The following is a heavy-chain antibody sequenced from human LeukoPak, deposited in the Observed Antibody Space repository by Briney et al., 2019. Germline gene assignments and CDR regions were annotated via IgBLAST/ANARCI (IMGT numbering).Heavy chain of an antibody. CDR2: ISYDGSNK. CDR3: AKGGYRDAFDI. J-gene: IGHJ3*02. D-gene: IGHD3-22*01. Sequence: GGSLRLSCAASGFTFSSYGMHWVRQAPGKGLEWVAVISYDGSNKYYADSVKGRFTISRDNSKNTLYLQMNSLRAEDTAVYYCAKGGYRDAFDIWGQGTMVTVSS. V-gene: IGHV3-30*18. CDR1: GFTFSSYG.